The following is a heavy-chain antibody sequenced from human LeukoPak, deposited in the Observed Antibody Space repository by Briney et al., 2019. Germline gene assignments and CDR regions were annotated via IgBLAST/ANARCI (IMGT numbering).Heavy chain of an antibody. D-gene: IGHD2-21*02. J-gene: IGHJ4*02. V-gene: IGHV4-34*01. CDR3: ARGVADRHVVVTATGRYFDY. CDR1: GGSFSGYY. CDR2: INHSGST. Sequence: SETLSLTCAVYGGSFSGYYWSWIRQPPGKGLEWIGEINHSGSTNYNPSLKSRVTISVDTSKNQFSLKLSSVTPADTAVYYCARGVADRHVVVTATGRYFDYWGQGTLVTVSS.